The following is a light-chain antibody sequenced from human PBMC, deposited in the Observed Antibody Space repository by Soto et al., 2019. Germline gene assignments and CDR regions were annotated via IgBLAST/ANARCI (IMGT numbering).Light chain of an antibody. CDR3: QSYDRSLAVV. J-gene: IGLJ2*01. CDR2: VTG. V-gene: IGLV1-40*01. CDR1: SSNIGAGYD. Sequence: QSVLTQPPSVSGAPGQRVTISCTGNSSNIGAGYDVHWYQQLPGAAPKLLIYVTGNRASGIPGRISGSRSGASASLAITGLQAEDEADYYCQSYDRSLAVVFGGGTKLTVL.